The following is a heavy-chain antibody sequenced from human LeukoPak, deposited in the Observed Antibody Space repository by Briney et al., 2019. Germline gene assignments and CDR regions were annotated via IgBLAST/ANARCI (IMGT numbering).Heavy chain of an antibody. CDR2: IYYSGST. CDR3: AGYCSSTSCPNNAFDI. D-gene: IGHD2-2*01. CDR1: GGSISSSSYY. V-gene: IGHV4-39*01. J-gene: IGHJ3*02. Sequence: SETLSLTCTVSGGSISSSSYYWGWIRQPPGKGLEWIGSIYYSGSTYYNPSPKSRVTISVDTSKNQFSLKLSSVTAADTAVYYCAGYCSSTSCPNNAFDIWGQGTMVTVSS.